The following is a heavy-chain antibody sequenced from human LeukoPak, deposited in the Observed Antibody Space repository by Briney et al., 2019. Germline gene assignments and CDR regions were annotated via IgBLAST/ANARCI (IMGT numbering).Heavy chain of an antibody. CDR2: INSDGSST. CDR1: GFTFSSYW. CDR3: ARQWGPNQ. Sequence: GGSLRLSCAASGFTFSSYWMHWVRQAPGKGLVWVSHINSDGSSTSYADSVKGRFTISRDNAKNTLSLQMNSLRAEDTAVYYCARQWGPNQWGQGTLVTVSS. V-gene: IGHV3-74*01. D-gene: IGHD6-19*01. J-gene: IGHJ4*02.